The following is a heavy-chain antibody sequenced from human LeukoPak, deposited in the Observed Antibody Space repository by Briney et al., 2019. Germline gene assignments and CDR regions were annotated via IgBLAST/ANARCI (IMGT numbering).Heavy chain of an antibody. CDR3: ATRVGANYYYYYMDV. CDR1: GGSINNYY. CDR2: ISTSGST. D-gene: IGHD1-26*01. V-gene: IGHV4-4*07. J-gene: IGHJ6*03. Sequence: SETLSLTCTVSGGSINNYYWNWIRQPAGKGLEWVGRISTSGSTNYNPSLKSRVTMSIDVSKNQFSLKLSSVTAADAAVYYCATRVGANYYYYYMDVWGKGTTVTVSS.